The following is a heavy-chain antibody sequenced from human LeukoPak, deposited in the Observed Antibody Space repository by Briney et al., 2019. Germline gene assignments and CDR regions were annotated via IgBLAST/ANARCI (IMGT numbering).Heavy chain of an antibody. V-gene: IGHV4-39*07. CDR3: ATTTVTTPDY. D-gene: IGHD4-17*01. CDR2: IYYSGST. J-gene: IGHJ4*02. CDR1: GGSISSSSYY. Sequence: PSETLSLTCTVSGGSISSSSYYWGWIRQPPGKGLEWIGSIYYSGSTYYNPSLKSRVTISVDTSKNQFSLKLSSVTAADTAVYYCATTTVTTPDYWGQGTLVTVSS.